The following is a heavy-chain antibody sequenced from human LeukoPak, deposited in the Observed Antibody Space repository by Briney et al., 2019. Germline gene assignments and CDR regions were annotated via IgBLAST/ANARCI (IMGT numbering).Heavy chain of an antibody. V-gene: IGHV3-72*01. D-gene: IGHD4-23*01. CDR1: GFIFSDQY. Sequence: PGGSLRLSCAASGFIFSDQYMDWVRQAPGKGLEWLGRVRNKAHNHMTEYAASVKARITISRDDSLKSLFLQLHTLTVEDTAVYYCVRGGGYFFDYWGRGTLVTVSS. CDR3: VRGGGYFFDY. J-gene: IGHJ4*02. CDR2: VRNKAHNHMT.